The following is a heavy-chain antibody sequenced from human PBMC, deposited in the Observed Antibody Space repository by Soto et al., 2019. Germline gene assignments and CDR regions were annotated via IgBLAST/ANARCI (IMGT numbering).Heavy chain of an antibody. CDR1: GGSFSDYY. CDR2: INHSGST. CDR3: ARRVTVSYYMDV. J-gene: IGHJ6*03. D-gene: IGHD4-4*01. V-gene: IGHV4-34*01. Sequence: ASETLSLTCAVYGGSFSDYYWAWIRQPPGKGLEWIGEINHSGSTNYSPSLKSRVTISLDTSKKQFSLKLTSVTAADTAVYFCARRVTVSYYMDVWGKGTTVTVSS.